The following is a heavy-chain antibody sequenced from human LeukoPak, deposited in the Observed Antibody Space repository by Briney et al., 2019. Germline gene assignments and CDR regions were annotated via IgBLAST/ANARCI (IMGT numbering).Heavy chain of an antibody. CDR3: ARGELMTSLNS. J-gene: IGHJ4*02. V-gene: IGHV1-2*02. D-gene: IGHD3-10*01. CDR2: FNSSGGCT. Sequence: SSVKVSCQPSGGILSRYAISWVRQAAGQGLECVGWFNSSGGCTNYAQNFQGRVIMTRDTSLSTAYMELSRITSDDTAVYYCARGELMTSLNSWSRGTVATVSS. CDR1: GGILSRYA.